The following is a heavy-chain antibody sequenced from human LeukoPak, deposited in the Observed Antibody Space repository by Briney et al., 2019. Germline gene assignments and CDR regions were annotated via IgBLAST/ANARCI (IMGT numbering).Heavy chain of an antibody. D-gene: IGHD6-13*01. J-gene: IGHJ5*02. CDR1: GFTFSSYG. V-gene: IGHV3-23*01. CDR3: ARGIAAAGTYPFDP. Sequence: GSLRLSCAASGFTFSSYGMSWVRQAPGKGLEWVSAISGSGGSTYYADSVKGRFTISRDNSKNTLYLQMNSLRAEDTAVYYCARGIAAAGTYPFDPWGQGTLVTVSS. CDR2: ISGSGGST.